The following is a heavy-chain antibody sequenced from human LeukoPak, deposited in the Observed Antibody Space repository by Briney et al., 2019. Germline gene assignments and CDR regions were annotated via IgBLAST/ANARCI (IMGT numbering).Heavy chain of an antibody. CDR1: GFTFSSYG. CDR2: MRHDGSNK. J-gene: IGHJ6*03. D-gene: IGHD1-20*01. CDR3: AKDDPYNWYYMDV. Sequence: GRSLRLSCAASGFTFSSYGMHWVRQAPGKGLEWVAFMRHDGSNKYYADSVRGRFTISRDNSKNTLYLQMNSLRAEDTAVYYCAKDDPYNWYYMDVWGKGTTITVSS. V-gene: IGHV3-30*02.